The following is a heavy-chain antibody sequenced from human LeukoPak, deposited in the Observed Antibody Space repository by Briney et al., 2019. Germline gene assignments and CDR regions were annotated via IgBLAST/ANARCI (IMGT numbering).Heavy chain of an antibody. J-gene: IGHJ4*02. D-gene: IGHD3-10*01. CDR1: GFSFSSAW. V-gene: IGHV3-15*01. Sequence: MAGGSLRLSCAASGFSFSSAWMTWVRQPPGKGLEWVGRIKSKTDGGTVDYAAPVKGRFTISRDDSINTLYLQVYSLKTEDTAMYYCIVSNYYSSGSYNFDSWGQGTLVTVSS. CDR2: IKSKTDGGTV. CDR3: IVSNYYSSGSYNFDS.